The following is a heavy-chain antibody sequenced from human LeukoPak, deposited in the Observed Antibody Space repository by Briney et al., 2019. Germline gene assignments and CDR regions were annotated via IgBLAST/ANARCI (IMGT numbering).Heavy chain of an antibody. CDR1: GFTFSSDW. Sequence: PGGSLRLSCAASGFTFSSDWMSWVRQAPGKGLQWVANIQQDGSGIFYVESVKGRFTISRDNAKNSLYLQMNSLRAEDTAVYYCYYGSGSGFDYWGQGTLVTVSS. J-gene: IGHJ4*02. CDR2: IQQDGSGI. V-gene: IGHV3-7*01. CDR3: YYGSGSGFDY. D-gene: IGHD3-10*01.